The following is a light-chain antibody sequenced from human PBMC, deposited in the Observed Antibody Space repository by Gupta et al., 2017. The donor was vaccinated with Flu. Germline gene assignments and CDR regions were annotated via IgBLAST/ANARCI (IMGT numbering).Light chain of an antibody. CDR1: SSDVGAFNY. CDR3: FSYTTRTTPYV. J-gene: IGLJ1*01. V-gene: IGLV2-14*01. Sequence: QSALTQPASVSGSPGQSITISCTGTSSDVGAFNYVSWYQQHPGKAPKFIIYEVSNRPSGVSDRFSGSKSGNTASLTISGLQTEDETDYYCFSYTTRTTPYVFGTGTKVTVL. CDR2: EVS.